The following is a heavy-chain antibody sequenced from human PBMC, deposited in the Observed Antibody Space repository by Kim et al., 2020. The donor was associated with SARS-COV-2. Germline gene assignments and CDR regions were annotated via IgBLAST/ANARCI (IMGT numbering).Heavy chain of an antibody. J-gene: IGHJ5*02. V-gene: IGHV3-11*01. CDR2: ISDSGGTI. CDR1: GFSFSDSY. Sequence: GGSLRLSCAASGFSFSDSYMTWVRQAPGKGLEWISYISDSGGTIYYADSVKGRFTISRDNAKNSLYLQMSSLRADDTAVYFCARDPSGGLGYFDPWGQGTPVTVSS. CDR3: ARDPSGGLGYFDP. D-gene: IGHD2-15*01.